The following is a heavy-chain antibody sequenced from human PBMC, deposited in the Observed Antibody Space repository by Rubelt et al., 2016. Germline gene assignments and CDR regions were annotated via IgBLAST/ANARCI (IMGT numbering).Heavy chain of an antibody. V-gene: IGHV4-39*01. CDR3: ARGTYDSGSYYPLNY. CDR2: IYYSGST. CDR1: GGSISSSSYY. J-gene: IGHJ4*02. D-gene: IGHD3-10*01. Sequence: QLQLQESGPGLVKPSETLSLTCTVSGGSISSSSYYWGWIRQPPGKGLEWIGSIYYSGSTYYNPSLKGRATISVDTSKKQFPRNLGLVTAAETAGYYGARGTYDSGSYYPLNYWGQGTPVTVSS.